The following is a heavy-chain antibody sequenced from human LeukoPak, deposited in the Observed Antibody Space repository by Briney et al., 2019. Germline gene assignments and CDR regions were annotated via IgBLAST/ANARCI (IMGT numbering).Heavy chain of an antibody. CDR2: IKKKSDGGPT. J-gene: IGHJ4*02. CDR3: TTEDVVVPAATTPPFDY. CDR1: GDTLCIAW. D-gene: IGHD2-2*01. Sequence: GGCLRLSCAASGDTLCIAWTRGVPPAPGRGREWVGRIKKKSDGGPTNYAAPVTGRSTISRDHSKNTLYVQMNSLKTEDTAVYYCTTEDVVVPAATTPPFDYWGQGTLVTVSS. V-gene: IGHV3-15*06.